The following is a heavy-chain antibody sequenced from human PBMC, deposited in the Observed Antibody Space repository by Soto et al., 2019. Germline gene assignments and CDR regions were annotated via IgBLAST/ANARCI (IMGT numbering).Heavy chain of an antibody. V-gene: IGHV1-69*08. CDR2: IIPMGDIV. CDR1: GGSFSSYI. J-gene: IGHJ4*02. CDR3: AREGPQSRFEY. Sequence: QVQLVQSGAEVKKPGSSVKVSCKTSGGSFSSYIFNWVRQAPGQGLEWMGRIIPMGDIVNYSQKFQGRVTITADKSTTTAYVEVSGLTSEDTAVYYCAREGPQSRFEYWGQGTLVTVSS.